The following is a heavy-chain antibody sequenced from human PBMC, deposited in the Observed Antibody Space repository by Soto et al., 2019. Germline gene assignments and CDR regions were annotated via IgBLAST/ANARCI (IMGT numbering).Heavy chain of an antibody. V-gene: IGHV1-69*13. CDR2: IIPIFGTA. CDR1: GGTFSSYA. Sequence: SVKVSCKASGGTFSSYAISWVRHAPGQGLEWMGGIIPIFGTANYAQKFQGRVTITADESTSTAYMELSSLRSEDTAVYYCARDRVAGLGGDWFDPWGQGTLVTVSS. J-gene: IGHJ5*02. D-gene: IGHD6-19*01. CDR3: ARDRVAGLGGDWFDP.